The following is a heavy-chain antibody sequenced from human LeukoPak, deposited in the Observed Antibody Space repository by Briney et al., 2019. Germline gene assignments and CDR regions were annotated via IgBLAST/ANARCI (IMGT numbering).Heavy chain of an antibody. Sequence: GSLRLSCAASGFTLTDYSMNWVRQPPGKELEWIGYVFYTGSTNYNPSLKSRVTISVDTSKNQFSLKPRSVTAADTAVYYCARGRAKHSSSWYARDLDYWGQGTLVTVSS. CDR2: VFYTGST. V-gene: IGHV4-59*01. CDR3: ARGRAKHSSSWYARDLDY. D-gene: IGHD6-13*01. CDR1: GFTLTDYS. J-gene: IGHJ4*02.